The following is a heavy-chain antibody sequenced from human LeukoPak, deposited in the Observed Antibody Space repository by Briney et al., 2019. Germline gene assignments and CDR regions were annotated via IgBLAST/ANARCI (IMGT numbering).Heavy chain of an antibody. J-gene: IGHJ4*02. D-gene: IGHD5-18*01. CDR3: ARLGPRGVDTGTIDY. CDR1: GYSFTSYW. V-gene: IGHV5-51*01. Sequence: KNGESLKISCKGSGYSFTSYWIGWVRQMPGKGLEWMGIIYPGDSDTRYSPSFQGQATISADKAISTAYLQWSNLKASDTARYYCARLGPRGVDTGTIDYWGQGTLVTVSS. CDR2: IYPGDSDT.